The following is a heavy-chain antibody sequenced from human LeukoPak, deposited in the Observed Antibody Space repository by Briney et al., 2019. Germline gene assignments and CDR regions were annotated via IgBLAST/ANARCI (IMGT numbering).Heavy chain of an antibody. CDR1: GGSISSGGYY. CDR3: ASSRRAWGSYWGN. J-gene: IGHJ4*02. V-gene: IGHV4-30-2*02. Sequence: PPQTLSLTCTVSGGSISSGGYYWSWIRQPPGKGLEWIGNIYHSGSTNYNPSLKSRVTISVDTSKNQFSLKLSSVTAADTAVYYCASSRRAWGSYWGNWGQGTLVTVSS. CDR2: IYHSGST. D-gene: IGHD1-26*01.